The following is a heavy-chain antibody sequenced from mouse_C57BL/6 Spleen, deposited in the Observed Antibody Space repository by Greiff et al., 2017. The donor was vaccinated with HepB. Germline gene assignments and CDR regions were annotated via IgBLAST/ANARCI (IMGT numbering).Heavy chain of an antibody. CDR2: INPSNGGT. CDR1: GYTFTSYW. CDR3: AREDFIYYYGSSFAWFAY. V-gene: IGHV1-53*01. Sequence: VQLQQPGTELVKPGASVKLSCKASGYTFTSYWMHWVKQRPGQGLEWIGNINPSNGGTNYNEKFKSKATLTVDKSSSTAYMQLSSLTSEDSAVYYCAREDFIYYYGSSFAWFAYWGQGTLVTVSA. D-gene: IGHD1-1*01. J-gene: IGHJ3*01.